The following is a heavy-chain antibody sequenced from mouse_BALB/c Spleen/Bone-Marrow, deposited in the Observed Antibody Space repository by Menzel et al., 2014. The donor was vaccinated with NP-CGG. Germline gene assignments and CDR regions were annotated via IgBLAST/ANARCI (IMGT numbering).Heavy chain of an antibody. V-gene: IGHV1-54*01. J-gene: IGHJ3*01. D-gene: IGHD2-2*01. CDR3: ARSRGYDVGPFAF. Sequence: VQLQQSGAELVRPGTSVKGSCKASGYAFTNYLIEWVKQRPGRGLEWIGVINPGSGSSNYNENFKGKATLTADRSSSTAYMLLSSLTSDDSAVYFCARSRGYDVGPFAFWGQGTLVTVSA. CDR1: GYAFTNYL. CDR2: INPGSGSS.